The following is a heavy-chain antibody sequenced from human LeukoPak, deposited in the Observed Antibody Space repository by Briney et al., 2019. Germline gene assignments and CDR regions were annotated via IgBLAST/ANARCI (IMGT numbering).Heavy chain of an antibody. J-gene: IGHJ4*02. CDR2: ISGSGGST. Sequence: PGGSLRLSCATSRFTFSDHHMDWVRQAPGKGLEWVSAISGSGGSTYYADSVKGRFTISRDNSKNTLYLQMNSLRAEDTAVYYCAKDQGDVTIFGVVIIAGGFDYWGQGTLVTVSS. D-gene: IGHD3-3*01. V-gene: IGHV3-23*01. CDR3: AKDQGDVTIFGVVIIAGGFDY. CDR1: RFTFSDHH.